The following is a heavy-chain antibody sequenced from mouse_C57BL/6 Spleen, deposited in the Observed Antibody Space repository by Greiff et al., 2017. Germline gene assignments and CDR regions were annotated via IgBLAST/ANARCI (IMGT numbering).Heavy chain of an antibody. CDR1: GFTFSSYG. J-gene: IGHJ1*03. Sequence: EVQGVESGGDLVKPGGSLKLSCAASGFTFSSYGMSWVRQTPDKRLEWVATISSGGSYTYYPDSVKGRFTISRANAKNTLYLQMSSLKSEDTAMYYCAREYSNYRYFDVWGTGTTVTVSS. CDR3: AREYSNYRYFDV. V-gene: IGHV5-6*01. D-gene: IGHD2-5*01. CDR2: ISSGGSYT.